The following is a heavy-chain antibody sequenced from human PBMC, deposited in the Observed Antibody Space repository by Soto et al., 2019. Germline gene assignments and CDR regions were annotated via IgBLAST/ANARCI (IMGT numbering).Heavy chain of an antibody. V-gene: IGHV4-39*01. CDR2: IYYIGST. J-gene: IGHJ4*02. D-gene: IGHD3-22*01. CDR1: GGSISNSIYY. Sequence: SETLSLTSTVSGGSISNSIYYWGWIRHPPGNGLEWIGSIYYIGSTYYNPSLKSRVTISVDTSKNQFSLKLSSVTAADTAVYYCARHFGDSSGYYLQYFDSWGQAT. CDR3: ARHFGDSSGYYLQYFDS.